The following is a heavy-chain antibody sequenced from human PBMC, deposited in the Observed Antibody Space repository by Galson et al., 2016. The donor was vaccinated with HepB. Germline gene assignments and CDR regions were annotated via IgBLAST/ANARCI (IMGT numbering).Heavy chain of an antibody. Sequence: PALVKPTQTLTLTCTFAGFSLSTAGVGVGWIRQPPGKALEWLALLYWGDDERYSPSLKSRLTITKDTSKNQVVLTMTNMDPVDTATYYCAHITTLATIDFWGQGALVTVSS. J-gene: IGHJ4*02. V-gene: IGHV2-5*02. CDR1: GFSLSTAGVG. D-gene: IGHD1-14*01. CDR3: AHITTLATIDF. CDR2: LYWGDDE.